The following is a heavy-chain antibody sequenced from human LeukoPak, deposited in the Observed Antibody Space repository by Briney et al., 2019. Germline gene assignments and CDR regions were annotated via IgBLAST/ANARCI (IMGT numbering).Heavy chain of an antibody. D-gene: IGHD1-26*01. CDR3: AKGGSGSYYGRVFDY. CDR2: IRYDGSDT. Sequence: GGSLRLSCAASGFTFSSYAMHWVRQAPGKGLEWVAFIRYDGSDTNYADSVKGRVTISRDNPKNTLDLQMNSLRAEDTAVYYCAKGGSGSYYGRVFDYWGQGTLVTVSS. J-gene: IGHJ4*02. CDR1: GFTFSSYA. V-gene: IGHV3-30*02.